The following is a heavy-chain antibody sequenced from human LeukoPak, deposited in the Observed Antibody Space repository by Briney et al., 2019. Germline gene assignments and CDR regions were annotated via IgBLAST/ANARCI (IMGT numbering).Heavy chain of an antibody. J-gene: IGHJ4*02. CDR3: ANYGDYQYFDY. Sequence: GGCLRLSCAASGFTFMNCGMQWVRQAPGKGLGWVAVISYDATNKYYADSVKGRFTISRDNSKNTLYLQMNSLKTDDTAVYYCANYGDYQYFDYWGQGTPVTVSS. CDR2: ISYDATNK. V-gene: IGHV3-30*18. D-gene: IGHD4-17*01. CDR1: GFTFMNCG.